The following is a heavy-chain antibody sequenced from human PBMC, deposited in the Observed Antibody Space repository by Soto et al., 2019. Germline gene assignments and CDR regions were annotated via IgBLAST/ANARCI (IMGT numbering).Heavy chain of an antibody. V-gene: IGHV3-20*04. CDR3: ARVRGSYRYDAFDI. D-gene: IGHD1-26*01. CDR2: INWNGGST. Sequence: GGSLRLSCAASGFTFDDYGMSWVRQAPGKGLEWVSGINWNGGSTGYADSVKGRFTISRDNAKNSLYLQMNSLRAEDTALYYCARVRGSYRYDAFDIWGQGTMVTVSS. J-gene: IGHJ3*02. CDR1: GFTFDDYG.